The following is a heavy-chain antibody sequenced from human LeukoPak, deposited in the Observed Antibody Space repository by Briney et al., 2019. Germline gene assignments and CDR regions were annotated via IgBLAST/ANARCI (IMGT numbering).Heavy chain of an antibody. CDR3: AKDTLDAFDI. CDR1: GFTFSSYG. J-gene: IGHJ3*02. CDR2: IWYDGSNK. Sequence: PGGSLRLXCAASGFTFSSYGMHWVRQAPGKGLEWVAVIWYDGSNKYYADSVKGRFTISRDNSKNTLYLQMNSLRAEDTAVYYCAKDTLDAFDIWGQGTMVTVSS. V-gene: IGHV3-33*06.